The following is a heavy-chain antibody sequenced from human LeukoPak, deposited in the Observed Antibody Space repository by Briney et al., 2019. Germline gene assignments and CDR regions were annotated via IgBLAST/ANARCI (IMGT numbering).Heavy chain of an antibody. CDR3: ARELYGRFEY. CDR1: GYTFTTYG. Sequence: ASVKVSCKASGYTFTTYGISWVRQALGQGLECMGWINPYNGNTNYAQKLQGRVTMTTDTSTSTAYMELRSLRSDDTAVYYCARELYGRFEYWGQGTLVTVSS. CDR2: INPYNGNT. J-gene: IGHJ4*02. V-gene: IGHV1-18*01. D-gene: IGHD2-2*02.